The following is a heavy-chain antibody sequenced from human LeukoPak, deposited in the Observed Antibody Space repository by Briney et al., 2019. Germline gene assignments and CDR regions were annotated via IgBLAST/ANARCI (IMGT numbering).Heavy chain of an antibody. J-gene: IGHJ4*02. V-gene: IGHV4-39*01. D-gene: IGHD3-22*01. Sequence: KPSETLSLTCTVSGGSISSSSYSWGWICQPPGNGLEWIGSIYYSGSTYYNPSLKSRVTISVDSSKNQFSLRLSSVTAADTAVYYCARSEDYYDSSGYTYFDYWGQGTLVTVSS. CDR1: GGSISSSSYS. CDR2: IYYSGST. CDR3: ARSEDYYDSSGYTYFDY.